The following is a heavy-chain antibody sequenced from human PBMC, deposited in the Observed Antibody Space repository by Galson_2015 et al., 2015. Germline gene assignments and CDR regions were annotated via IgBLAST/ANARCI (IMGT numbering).Heavy chain of an antibody. Sequence: SLRLSCAASGFTFSSYGMHWVRQAPGKGLERAAVIWYDGGNKYYADSVKGRFTISRDNSKDTLYLQMNSLRAEDTAVYYCVRGGCRSTSCYDYWGQGTLVTVSS. CDR1: GFTFSSYG. V-gene: IGHV3-33*01. CDR2: IWYDGGNK. J-gene: IGHJ4*02. D-gene: IGHD2-2*01. CDR3: VRGGCRSTSCYDY.